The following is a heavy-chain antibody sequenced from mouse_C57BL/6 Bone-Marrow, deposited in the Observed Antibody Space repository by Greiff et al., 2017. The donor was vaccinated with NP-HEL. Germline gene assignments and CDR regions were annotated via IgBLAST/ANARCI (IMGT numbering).Heavy chain of an antibody. CDR2: IHPNSGST. CDR1: GYTFTSSW. CDR3: ARCSMVIGYFDV. V-gene: IGHV1-64*01. D-gene: IGHD2-10*02. Sequence: QVQLQQPGAELVKPGASVKLSCKASGYTFTSSWMHWVKQRPGQGLEWIGMIHPNSGSTNYNENFTSKATLTVDKSSSTAYMQLSSLTSEDSAVYYCARCSMVIGYFDVWGTGTTVTVSS. J-gene: IGHJ1*03.